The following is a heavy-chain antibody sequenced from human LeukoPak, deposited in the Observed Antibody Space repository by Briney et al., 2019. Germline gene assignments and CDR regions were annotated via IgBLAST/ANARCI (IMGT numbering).Heavy chain of an antibody. V-gene: IGHV3-30*02. CDR3: AIRGKTTVTTWFDY. J-gene: IGHJ4*02. D-gene: IGHD4-17*01. CDR2: IRYDGSNK. CDR1: GFTFSSYG. Sequence: SGGSLRLSCAASGFTFSSYGMHWVRQAPGKGLEWVAFIRYDGSNKYYADSVKGRFTISRDNSENTLYLQMNSLRAEDTAVYYCAIRGKTTVTTWFDYWGQGTLVTVSS.